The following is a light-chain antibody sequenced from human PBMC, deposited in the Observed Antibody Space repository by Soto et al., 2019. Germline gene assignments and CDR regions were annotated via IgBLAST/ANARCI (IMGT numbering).Light chain of an antibody. Sequence: DILLTQSPATLSVSPGDRVTLSCRASQSVRSNSAWYQQKPGQAPRLLIYGASTRATGIPARFSGSGSGTEFTLTISSLQSEDFTVYSCLQYHNLWAFGQGTKVDIK. CDR1: QSVRSN. CDR3: LQYHNLWA. CDR2: GAS. V-gene: IGKV3-15*01. J-gene: IGKJ1*01.